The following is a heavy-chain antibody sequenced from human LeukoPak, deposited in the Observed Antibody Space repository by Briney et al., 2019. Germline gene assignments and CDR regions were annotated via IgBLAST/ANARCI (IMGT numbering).Heavy chain of an antibody. CDR1: GGTFSSYA. CDR2: NVPIFGTA. J-gene: IGHJ4*02. CDR3: ASTPDFWSGYYFDY. Sequence: ASVKVSCKASGGTFSSYAISWVRQAPGQGLEWMGGNVPIFGTANYAQKFQGRVTITADESTSTAYMELSSLRSEDTAVYYCASTPDFWSGYYFDYWGQGTLVTVSS. D-gene: IGHD3-3*01. V-gene: IGHV1-69*13.